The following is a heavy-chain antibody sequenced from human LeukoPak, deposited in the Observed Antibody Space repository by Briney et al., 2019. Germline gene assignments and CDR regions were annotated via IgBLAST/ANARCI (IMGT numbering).Heavy chain of an antibody. CDR2: IYYSGST. CDR3: ARYSSSWSFGYYYYYMDV. J-gene: IGHJ6*03. V-gene: IGHV4-39*01. CDR1: GGSISSSSYY. D-gene: IGHD6-13*01. Sequence: SETLSLTCTVSGGSISSSSYYWGWIRRPPGKGLEWIGSIYYSGSTYYNPSLKSRVTISVDTSKNQFSLKLSSVTAADTAVYYCARYSSSWSFGYYYYYMDVWGKGTTVTVSS.